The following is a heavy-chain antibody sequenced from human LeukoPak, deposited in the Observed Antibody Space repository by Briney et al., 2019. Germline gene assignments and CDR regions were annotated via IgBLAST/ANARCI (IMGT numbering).Heavy chain of an antibody. D-gene: IGHD1-26*01. V-gene: IGHV4-4*07. CDR1: GGSISSCY. J-gene: IGHJ4*02. CDR2: IYTSGST. CDR3: ARDRVGAIRGWYYFDY. Sequence: SETLSLTCTASGGSISSCYWSWIRQPAGKGLEWIGRIYTSGSTNYNPSLKSRVTISVDTSKNQFSLRLSSVTAADTAVYYCARDRVGAIRGWYYFDYWGQGTLVTVSS.